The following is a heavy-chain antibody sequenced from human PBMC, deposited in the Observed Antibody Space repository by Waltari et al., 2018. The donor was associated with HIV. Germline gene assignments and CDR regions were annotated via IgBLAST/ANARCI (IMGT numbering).Heavy chain of an antibody. V-gene: IGHV4-39*01. D-gene: IGHD1-26*01. CDR2: IYYTGRA. CDR1: GGSVSSSSYF. CDR3: ARHALRVGAAYWNFDL. Sequence: QLQLQESGPGLVKPSETLSLTCTVSGGSVSSSSYFWGWIRQPPGKGLGWIWRIYYTGRAYYNPSLKSRVTISVDTSKNQFSLKVTSVTAADTAVYYCARHALRVGAAYWNFDLWGRGTLVTVSS. J-gene: IGHJ2*01.